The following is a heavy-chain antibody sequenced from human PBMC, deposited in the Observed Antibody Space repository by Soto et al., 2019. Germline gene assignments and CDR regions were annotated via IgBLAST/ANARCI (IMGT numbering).Heavy chain of an antibody. V-gene: IGHV4-30-4*01. D-gene: IGHD2-8*02. CDR3: AREEALIIVPTGGIDYSFDY. CDR2: IYYTGTT. J-gene: IGHJ4*02. CDR1: GGSISSGDHY. Sequence: QVRLQESGPGLMKPSQTLSLTCTVSGGSISSGDHYWTWLRQPPGKGLEWIGYIYYTGTTYYNPSLKTRLAISVDTSKNQFSLTLTSVTAADTAVYFCAREEALIIVPTGGIDYSFDYWGQGTLVTVSS.